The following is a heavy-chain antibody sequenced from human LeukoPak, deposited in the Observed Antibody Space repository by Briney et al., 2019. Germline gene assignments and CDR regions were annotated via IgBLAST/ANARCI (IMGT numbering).Heavy chain of an antibody. D-gene: IGHD4-17*01. CDR1: GYTFTSYG. V-gene: IGHV1-18*01. CDR2: ISAYNGNT. CDR3: ARDPSYGDRRGCNWFDP. J-gene: IGHJ5*02. Sequence: ASVKVSCKASGYTFTSYGISWVRQAPGQGLEWMGWISAYNGNTNYAQKLQGRVTMTTDTSTSTAYMELRSLRSDDTAVYYCARDPSYGDRRGCNWFDPWGQGTLVTVSS.